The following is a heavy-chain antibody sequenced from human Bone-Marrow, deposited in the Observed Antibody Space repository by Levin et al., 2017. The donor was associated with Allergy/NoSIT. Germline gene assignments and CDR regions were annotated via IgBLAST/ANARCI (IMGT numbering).Heavy chain of an antibody. D-gene: IGHD1-26*01. CDR3: ARALGSTTLTFDS. Sequence: PGGSLRLSCRGSGSSFADYYIAWVRQMPGKGPEWMGIVYPDDSNTRYSPSFQGRVTISADKSISAAHLQWSSLKASDTAIYYCARALGSTTLTFDSWGQGTLVTVSS. V-gene: IGHV5-51*01. CDR2: VYPDDSNT. CDR1: GSSFADYY. J-gene: IGHJ4*02.